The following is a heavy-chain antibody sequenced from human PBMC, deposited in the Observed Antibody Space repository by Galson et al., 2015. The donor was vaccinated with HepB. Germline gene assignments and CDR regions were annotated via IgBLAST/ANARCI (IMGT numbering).Heavy chain of an antibody. J-gene: IGHJ6*03. CDR3: ARDREVVPGTNYYYYYYMDV. D-gene: IGHD2-2*01. CDR2: ISPFNGDT. Sequence: SVKVSCKASGYTFTSYGISWVRQAPGQGLEWMGWISPFNGDTNFAQKFQDRVTMTTDASTSTAYMELRSLKSDDTAVYYCARDREVVPGTNYYYYYYMDVWGKGTTVTVSS. V-gene: IGHV1-18*01. CDR1: GYTFTSYG.